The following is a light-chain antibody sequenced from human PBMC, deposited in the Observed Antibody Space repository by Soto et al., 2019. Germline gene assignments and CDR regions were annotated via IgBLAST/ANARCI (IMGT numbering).Light chain of an antibody. CDR3: QRYDGY. CDR1: QNINTW. CDR2: GAS. J-gene: IGKJ2*01. Sequence: DTQLTQSPSTLSASVGDTVTITCRARQNINTWLAWCQQKPEKVPRLLIYGASTLEDGVPSRLSGRRSGTEFTLPINRLQPGDFATYDCQRYDGYFGQWTKLEIK. V-gene: IGKV1-5*01.